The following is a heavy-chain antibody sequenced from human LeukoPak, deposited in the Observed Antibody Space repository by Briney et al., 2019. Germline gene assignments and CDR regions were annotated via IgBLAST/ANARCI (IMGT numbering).Heavy chain of an antibody. J-gene: IGHJ4*02. CDR2: IKQDGSVK. Sequence: GGSLRLSCVASGFSFTSYWMNWVRQAPGEGLEWVAGIKQDGSVKYYVDSVKGRFTISRDNAKNSVYLQMDSLRADDTAVYYCARRNLFDFWGQGTLVTVSS. CDR3: ARRNLFDF. V-gene: IGHV3-7*01. CDR1: GFSFTSYW.